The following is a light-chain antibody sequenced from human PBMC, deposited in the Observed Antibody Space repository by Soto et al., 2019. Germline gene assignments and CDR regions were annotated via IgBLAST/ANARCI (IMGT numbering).Light chain of an antibody. CDR1: QSVSSN. CDR3: QQYYNWPRT. J-gene: IGKJ1*01. CDR2: GAS. V-gene: IGKV3-15*01. Sequence: EIVMTQSPATLSVSPGERATLSCRASQSVSSNLAWYQRKPGQAPRLLIYGASTRATGIPARFGGSGSGTEFTLTISSLQSEDFAVYYCQQYYNWPRTFGQGTKVDIK.